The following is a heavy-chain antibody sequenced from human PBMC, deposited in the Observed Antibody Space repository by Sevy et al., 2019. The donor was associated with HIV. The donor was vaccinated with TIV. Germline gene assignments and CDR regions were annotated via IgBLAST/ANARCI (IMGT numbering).Heavy chain of an antibody. Sequence: GGSLRLSCAASGFTFSSYGMHWVRQAPGKGLEWVAVISYDGSNKYYADSVKGRFTMSRDNSKNTLYLQMNSLRAEDTAVYYCANGKGKPGGLWGQGTLVTVSS. CDR2: ISYDGSNK. CDR3: ANGKGKPGGL. D-gene: IGHD1-26*01. J-gene: IGHJ4*02. CDR1: GFTFSSYG. V-gene: IGHV3-30*18.